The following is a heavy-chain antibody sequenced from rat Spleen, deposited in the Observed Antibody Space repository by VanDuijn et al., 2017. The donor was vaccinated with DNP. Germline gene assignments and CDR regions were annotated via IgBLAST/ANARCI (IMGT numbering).Heavy chain of an antibody. CDR3: TSNPHIRTAAPFDY. CDR2: ITNTGDNP. J-gene: IGHJ2*01. CDR1: GFIFSNYW. V-gene: IGHV5-31*01. Sequence: EVQLVESGGGPVQPGRSLKLSCVASGFIFSNYWMTWIRQAPGRGLEWVASITNTGDNPYYSDSVKGRFSLSRDNAKSTLYLQLNSLRSEDTATYYCTSNPHIRTAAPFDYWGQGVMVTVSS. D-gene: IGHD3-8*01.